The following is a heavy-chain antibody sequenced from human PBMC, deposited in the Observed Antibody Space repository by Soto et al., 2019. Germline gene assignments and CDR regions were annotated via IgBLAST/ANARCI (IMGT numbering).Heavy chain of an antibody. D-gene: IGHD2-2*01. J-gene: IGHJ4*02. CDR1: GFTFSNYA. CDR3: ANSDLIVVVPAASLGY. CDR2: ISGSGGST. V-gene: IGHV3-23*01. Sequence: EVQLLESGGGLVQPGGSLRLSCAASGFTFSNYAMSWVRQAPGKGLEWVSAISGSGGSTYYADSVKGRFTISRDNSKNTLYLQMNSLRAEDTAVYYCANSDLIVVVPAASLGYWGQGTLVTVSS.